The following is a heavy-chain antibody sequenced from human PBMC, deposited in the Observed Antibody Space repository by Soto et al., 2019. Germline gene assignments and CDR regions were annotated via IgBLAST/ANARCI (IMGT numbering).Heavy chain of an antibody. CDR3: AKVKGRYYYGMDV. Sequence: LRLSCAASGFTFSSYGMHWVRQAPGKGLEWVAVISYDGSNKYYADSVKGRFTISRDNSKNTLYLQMNSLRAEDTAVYYCAKVKGRYYYGMDVWGQGTTVTVSS. J-gene: IGHJ6*02. CDR1: GFTFSSYG. CDR2: ISYDGSNK. V-gene: IGHV3-30*18.